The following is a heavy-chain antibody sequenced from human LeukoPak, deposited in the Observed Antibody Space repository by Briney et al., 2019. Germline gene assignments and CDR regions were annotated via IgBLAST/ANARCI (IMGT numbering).Heavy chain of an antibody. D-gene: IGHD2-15*01. CDR3: VVGGSPGY. J-gene: IGHJ4*02. Sequence: GGSLRLSCAASGLALSAYKMHWVRQAPRKGLVWVSRISTDGYTTDYADFVQGRFTASRDNTKNTWSLEMNSLRAEDTAVYYCVVGGSPGYWGQGTLVTVSS. CDR1: GLALSAYK. CDR2: ISTDGYTT. V-gene: IGHV3-74*01.